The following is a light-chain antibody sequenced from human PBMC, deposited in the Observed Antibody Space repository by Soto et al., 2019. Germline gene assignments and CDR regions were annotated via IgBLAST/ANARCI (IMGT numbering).Light chain of an antibody. CDR3: QQYGSSPIT. Sequence: EIVLTQSPGTLSLSPGERATLSCRASQSVSNDFLAWYQQKPGQAPRLLIYGASTRATDVPDRFSGSGSGTDFTLTISRLEPEDFAVYYCQQYGSSPITFGQGTRLEIK. V-gene: IGKV3-20*01. J-gene: IGKJ5*01. CDR2: GAS. CDR1: QSVSNDF.